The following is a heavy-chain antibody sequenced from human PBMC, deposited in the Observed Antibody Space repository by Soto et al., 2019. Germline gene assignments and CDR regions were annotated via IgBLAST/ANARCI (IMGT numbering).Heavy chain of an antibody. CDR1: GFTFSSYS. V-gene: IGHV3-21*01. J-gene: IGHJ4*02. D-gene: IGHD3-22*01. Sequence: EVQLVESGGGLVKPGGSLRLSCAASGFTFSSYSMNWVRQAPGKGLEWVSSISSSSSYIYYADSVKGRFTISRDNAKKYLYLQMNSLRAEDTAVYYCARDARYYYDSIGYSPHYYFDYWGQGTLVTVSS. CDR2: ISSSSSYI. CDR3: ARDARYYYDSIGYSPHYYFDY.